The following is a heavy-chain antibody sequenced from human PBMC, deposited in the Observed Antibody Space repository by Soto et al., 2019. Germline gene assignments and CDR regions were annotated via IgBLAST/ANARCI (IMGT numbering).Heavy chain of an antibody. V-gene: IGHV3-74*01. D-gene: IGHD5-12*01. Sequence: EVQLVESGGGLVQFGGSLRLSCAASGFTFSSYWMHWVRQVPGKGLVWVSRIKGDGTNTGYADSVKGRFTISRDNVKNALYLQMNSLRAEYTAVYYCARGVSGYYGFDYWGQGTLVTVSS. J-gene: IGHJ4*02. CDR2: IKGDGTNT. CDR1: GFTFSSYW. CDR3: ARGVSGYYGFDY.